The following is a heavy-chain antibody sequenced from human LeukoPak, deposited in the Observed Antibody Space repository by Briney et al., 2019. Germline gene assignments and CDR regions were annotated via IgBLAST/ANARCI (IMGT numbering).Heavy chain of an antibody. J-gene: IGHJ4*02. CDR2: ISGSGGST. Sequence: GGSLRLSCVASGFTFSSYAMSWVRQAPGKGLEWVSAISGSGGSTYYADSVKGRFTISRDNSKNTLYLQMNSLRAEDTAVYYCAKAHHGDYFFYFDYWGQGTLVTVSS. CDR1: GFTFSSYA. V-gene: IGHV3-23*01. D-gene: IGHD4-17*01. CDR3: AKAHHGDYFFYFDY.